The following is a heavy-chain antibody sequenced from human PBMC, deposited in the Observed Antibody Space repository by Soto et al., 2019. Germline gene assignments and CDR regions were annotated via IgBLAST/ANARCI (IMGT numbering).Heavy chain of an antibody. CDR3: ASHPYYYGSGGDYYYMDV. V-gene: IGHV3-30*03. J-gene: IGHJ6*03. Sequence: GGSLRLSCAASGFTFSSYGMHWVRQAPGKGLEWVAVISYDGSNKYYADSVKGRFTISRDNSKNTLYLQMNSLRAEDTAVYYCASHPYYYGSGGDYYYMDVWGKGTTVTVSS. D-gene: IGHD3-10*01. CDR1: GFTFSSYG. CDR2: ISYDGSNK.